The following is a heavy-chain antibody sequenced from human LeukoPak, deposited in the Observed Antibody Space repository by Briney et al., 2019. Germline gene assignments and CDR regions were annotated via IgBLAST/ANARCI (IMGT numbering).Heavy chain of an antibody. CDR1: GFTFSSYE. CDR3: ARDIVVVPAAPHPGPYYYYYGMDV. Sequence: GGSLRLSCAASGFTFSSYEMNWVRQAPGKGLEWVSYISSIGSTIYYADSVKGRFTISRDNAKNSLYLQMNSLRAEDTAVYYCARDIVVVPAAPHPGPYYYYYGMDVWGQGTTVTVSS. CDR2: ISSIGSTI. J-gene: IGHJ6*02. D-gene: IGHD2-2*01. V-gene: IGHV3-48*03.